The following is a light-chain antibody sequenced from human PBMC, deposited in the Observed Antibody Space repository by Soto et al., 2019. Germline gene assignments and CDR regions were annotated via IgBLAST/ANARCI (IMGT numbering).Light chain of an antibody. CDR3: QQVKSYPST. CDR2: GAS. Sequence: IRMNMSHSYISASVGGRDTVTCRSSQDISSSLAWYQQKPGKAPKLLIYGASILQSGVPSGFGGSGFGTDFTLTISSLRAEDFATYFCQQVKSYPSTFGGGTKVDIK. J-gene: IGKJ4*01. V-gene: IGKV1-9*01. CDR1: QDISSS.